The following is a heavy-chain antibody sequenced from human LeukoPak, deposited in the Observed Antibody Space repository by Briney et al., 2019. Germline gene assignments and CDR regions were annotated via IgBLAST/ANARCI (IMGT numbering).Heavy chain of an antibody. J-gene: IGHJ5*02. V-gene: IGHV4-59*01. CDR1: GDSLISNY. CDR3: ARGVPTATARWFDP. CDR2: IYSSGST. D-gene: IGHD2-21*02. Sequence: SETLSLTCTVSGDSLISNYWSWIRQPPGKGPEWIGYIYSSGSTNYNPSLKSRVTISVDTSKNQFSLMVSSVTAADTALYYCARGVPTATARWFDPWGQGTLVTVSS.